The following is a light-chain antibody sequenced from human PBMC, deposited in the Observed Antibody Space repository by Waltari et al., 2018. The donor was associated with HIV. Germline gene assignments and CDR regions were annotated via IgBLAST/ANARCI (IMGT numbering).Light chain of an antibody. CDR2: EDN. CDR1: ALPKKY. CDR3: YSADTSGDHYV. V-gene: IGLV3-10*01. J-gene: IGLJ1*01. Sequence: SYELTQPSSVSVSPGQTARITCSGDALPKKYAYWYQQKSGQAPVLVIYEDNKRPSGIPERFSGSSSGTRATLTISGAQVEDEADYYCYSADTSGDHYVFGTGTKVTVL.